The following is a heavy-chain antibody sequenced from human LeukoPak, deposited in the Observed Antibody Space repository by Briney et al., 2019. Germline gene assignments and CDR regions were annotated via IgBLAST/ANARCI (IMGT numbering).Heavy chain of an antibody. CDR3: ARDGKAEWELHISDY. D-gene: IGHD1-26*01. V-gene: IGHV3-66*01. J-gene: IGHJ4*02. Sequence: GGSLRLSCAASGFTFSSYEMNWVRQAPGKGLEWVSVIYSGGSTYYADSVKGRFTISRDNSKNTLYLQMNSLRAEDTAVYYCARDGKAEWELHISDYWGQGTLVTVSS. CDR1: GFTFSSYE. CDR2: IYSGGST.